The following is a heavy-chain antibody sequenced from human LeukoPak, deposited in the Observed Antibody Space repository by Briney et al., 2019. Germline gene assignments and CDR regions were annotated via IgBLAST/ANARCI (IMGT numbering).Heavy chain of an antibody. CDR1: GFTFSDYY. CDR3: AGVEYLSLRMAFDS. D-gene: IGHD4-17*01. CDR2: ISSSSTI. Sequence: GGSLRLSCTASGFTFSDYYMSWIRQAPGRGLEWLSYISSSSTIYYADSLKGRFTISRDNVKNSLYLQMNSLGVEDTAVYYCAGVEYLSLRMAFDSWGQGTLVTVSS. J-gene: IGHJ4*02. V-gene: IGHV3-69-1*02.